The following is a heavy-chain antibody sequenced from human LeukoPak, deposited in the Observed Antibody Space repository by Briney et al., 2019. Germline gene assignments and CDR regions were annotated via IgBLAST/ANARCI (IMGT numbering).Heavy chain of an antibody. CDR3: ARGYYYGSGSFDY. Sequence: GASVKVSCKASGYTFTSYAMSWVRQAPGQGLEWMGWINTNTGNPTFAQDFTGRFVFSLDTSVSTAYLQISSIKAEDTAMYYCARGYYYGSGSFDYWGQGTLVTVSS. D-gene: IGHD3-10*01. CDR1: GYTFTSYA. V-gene: IGHV7-4-1*02. J-gene: IGHJ4*02. CDR2: INTNTGNP.